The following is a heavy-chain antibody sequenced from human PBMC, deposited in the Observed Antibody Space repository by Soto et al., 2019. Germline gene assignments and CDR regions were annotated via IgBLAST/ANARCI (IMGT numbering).Heavy chain of an antibody. J-gene: IGHJ6*02. V-gene: IGHV3-49*03. Sequence: PEGSLRLSCTASGFTFGDYAMSWFRQAPGKGLEWVGFIRSKAYGGTTEYAASVKGRSTISRDDSKSIAYLQMNGLKTEDTAVYYCTTSPHLVVSKHYGVEVWCQATTVTVSS. D-gene: IGHD2-15*01. CDR2: IRSKAYGGTT. CDR3: TTSPHLVVSKHYGVEV. CDR1: GFTFGDYA.